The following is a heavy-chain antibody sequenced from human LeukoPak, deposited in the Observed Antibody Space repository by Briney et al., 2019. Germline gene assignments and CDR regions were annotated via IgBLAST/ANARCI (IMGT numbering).Heavy chain of an antibody. V-gene: IGHV1-2*04. D-gene: IGHD3-9*01. Sequence: ASVKVSCKASGYTFTGYYMHWVRQAPGQGLEWMGWINPNSGGTNYAQKFQGWVTMTRDTSISTAYMELSRLRSDDTAVYYCAREGYFDWSTYYFDYWGQGTLVTVSS. CDR1: GYTFTGYY. CDR3: AREGYFDWSTYYFDY. CDR2: INPNSGGT. J-gene: IGHJ4*02.